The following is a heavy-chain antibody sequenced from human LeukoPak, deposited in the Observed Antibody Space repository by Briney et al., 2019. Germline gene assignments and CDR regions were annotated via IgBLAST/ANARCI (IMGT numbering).Heavy chain of an antibody. D-gene: IGHD3-16*01. CDR2: ISWNSGSI. V-gene: IGHV3-9*01. CDR3: AKDLTPDMITFGGFDY. CDR1: GFTFDDYA. J-gene: IGHJ4*02. Sequence: PGRSLRLSCAASGFTFDDYATHWVRQAPGKGLEWVSGISWNSGSIGYADSVKGRFTISRDNAKNSLYLQMNSLRAEDTALYYCAKDLTPDMITFGGFDYWGQGTLVTVSS.